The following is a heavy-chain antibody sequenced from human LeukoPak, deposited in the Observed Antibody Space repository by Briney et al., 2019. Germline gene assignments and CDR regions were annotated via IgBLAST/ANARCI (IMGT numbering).Heavy chain of an antibody. V-gene: IGHV4-59*08. CDR3: ARHRDYYDT. CDR2: IYSTGSA. CDR1: GSSINNNF. D-gene: IGHD3-22*01. Sequence: SETLSLTCTVSGSSINNNFWTWLRQPPGQRLEWIGHIYSTGSANYNPSLKSRVLISGDTSKNQISLKLTSVTAADTAVYFCARHRDYYDTWGHGTLVTVSS. J-gene: IGHJ4*01.